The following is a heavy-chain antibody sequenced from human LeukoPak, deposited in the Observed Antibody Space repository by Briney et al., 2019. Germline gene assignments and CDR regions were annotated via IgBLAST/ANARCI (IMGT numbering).Heavy chain of an antibody. D-gene: IGHD1-20*01. V-gene: IGHV3-21*01. Sequence: GGSLRLSCAASGFTFSSYSMNWVRQAPGKGLEWVSSISSSSSYIYYADSVKGRFTISRDNAKNSLYLQMNSLRAEDTAVYYCARDKGYNWNPYAFDIWGQGTMVTVSS. CDR3: ARDKGYNWNPYAFDI. J-gene: IGHJ3*02. CDR2: ISSSSSYI. CDR1: GFTFSSYS.